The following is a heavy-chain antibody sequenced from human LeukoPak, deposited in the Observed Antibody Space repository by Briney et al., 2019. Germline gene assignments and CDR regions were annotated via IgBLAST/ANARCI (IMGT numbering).Heavy chain of an antibody. Sequence: PSETLSLTCAVYGGSFSGYYWSWIRQPPGKGLEWIGEINHSGRNNYNPSLKSRVTISVDTSKNQFSLKLSSVTAADTAVYYCARATGTKVPPGYWGQGTLVTVPS. D-gene: IGHD1-7*01. J-gene: IGHJ4*02. CDR2: INHSGRN. CDR1: GGSFSGYY. V-gene: IGHV4-34*01. CDR3: ARATGTKVPPGY.